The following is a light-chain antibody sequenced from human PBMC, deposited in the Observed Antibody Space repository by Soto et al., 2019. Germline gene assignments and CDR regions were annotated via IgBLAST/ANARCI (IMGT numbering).Light chain of an antibody. J-gene: IGKJ1*01. V-gene: IGKV1-5*03. CDR2: KAS. Sequence: IQMTQSPSTLSGSVGDRVTITCRASQTLSSWLAWYQQKPGKAPKLLIYKASTLKSGVPSRFSGSGSGTEFTLTISSLQPDDFATDYCQHYNSYSEAFGQGTKVDI. CDR1: QTLSSW. CDR3: QHYNSYSEA.